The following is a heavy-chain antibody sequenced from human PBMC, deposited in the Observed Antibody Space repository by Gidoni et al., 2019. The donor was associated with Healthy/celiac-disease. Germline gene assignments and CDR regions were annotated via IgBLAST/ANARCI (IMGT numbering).Heavy chain of an antibody. V-gene: IGHV3-30*04. CDR2: ISYDGSNK. D-gene: IGHD2-15*01. CDR3: ARGDIVVVVAATPDFDY. J-gene: IGHJ4*02. CDR1: GFNFSSYA. Sequence: QVQLVESGGGVVQPGRSRRLSCAAAGFNFSSYAMHWVRQAPGKGLEWVAVISYDGSNKYYADSVKGRFTISRDNSKNTLYLQMNSLSAEDTAVYYCARGDIVVVVAATPDFDYWGQGTLVTVSS.